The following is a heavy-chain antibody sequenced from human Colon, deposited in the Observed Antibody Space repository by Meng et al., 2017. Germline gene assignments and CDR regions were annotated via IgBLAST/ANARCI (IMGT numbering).Heavy chain of an antibody. J-gene: IGHJ4*02. CDR1: GFTFSDYY. V-gene: IGHV3-11*01. D-gene: IGHD2-2*02. Sequence: QVQLGESGGGLVKPGGSLRLSCSASGFTFSDYYMTWTRQAPGKGLEWLSYISGSGSSVYYADSVKGRITISRDNAKNSLYLQMNSLRAEDTAVYYCARGRYRSTHWGQGTLVTVSS. CDR3: ARGRYRSTH. CDR2: ISGSGSSV.